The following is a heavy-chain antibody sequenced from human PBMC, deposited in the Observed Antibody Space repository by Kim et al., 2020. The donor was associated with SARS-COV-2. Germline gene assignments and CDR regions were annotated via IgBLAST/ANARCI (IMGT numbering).Heavy chain of an antibody. CDR2: ISYDGSNK. Sequence: GGSLRLSCAASGFTFSSYGMHWVRQAPGKGLEWVAVISYDGSNKYYADSVKGRFTISRDNSKNTLYLQMNSLRAEDTAVYYCAKDRAVAGSGYYGMDVWGQGTTVTVSS. D-gene: IGHD6-19*01. CDR1: GFTFSSYG. CDR3: AKDRAVAGSGYYGMDV. J-gene: IGHJ6*02. V-gene: IGHV3-30*18.